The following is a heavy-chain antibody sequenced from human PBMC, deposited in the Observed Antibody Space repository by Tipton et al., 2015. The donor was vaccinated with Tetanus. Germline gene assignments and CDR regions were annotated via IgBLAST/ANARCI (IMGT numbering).Heavy chain of an antibody. CDR1: GGSLRTSDYY. D-gene: IGHD3-3*01. CDR3: VRANYESPKKGPFDY. Sequence: TLSLTCIVSGGSLRTSDYYGAWVRQSPVKGLEWIGSVSYSGRTYYNPSLKSRLTMSVDTSKKDFSVRLRSVTAADTAVYYCVRANYESPKKGPFDYWGPGSLVIVSS. CDR2: VSYSGRT. J-gene: IGHJ4*02. V-gene: IGHV4-39*02.